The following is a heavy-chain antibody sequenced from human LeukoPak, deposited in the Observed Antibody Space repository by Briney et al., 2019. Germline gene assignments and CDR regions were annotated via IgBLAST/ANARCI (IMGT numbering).Heavy chain of an antibody. V-gene: IGHV3-23*01. CDR2: ISGSGGST. Sequence: PGGSLRLSCAASGFTFSSYAMSWVRQAPGKGLEWVSAISGSGGSTYYADSVKGRFTISRDNSKNTLHLQMNSLRAEDTAVYYCAKGSDSSGLYPFDYWGQRTLVTVSS. CDR1: GFTFSSYA. J-gene: IGHJ4*02. CDR3: AKGSDSSGLYPFDY. D-gene: IGHD3-22*01.